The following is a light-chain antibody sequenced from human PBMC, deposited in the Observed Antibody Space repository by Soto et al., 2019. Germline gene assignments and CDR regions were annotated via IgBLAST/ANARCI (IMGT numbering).Light chain of an antibody. CDR3: QQYNNWPPVT. CDR2: DAS. J-gene: IGKJ1*01. Sequence: EIVMTQSPATLSVSPGERVTLSCRASQSVTSDLAWYQQKPGQAPRLLIYDASTRATGIPGRFSGSGSGTEFTLTISSLQSEDFAVYDCQQYNNWPPVTFGQGTKVEIK. CDR1: QSVTSD. V-gene: IGKV3-15*01.